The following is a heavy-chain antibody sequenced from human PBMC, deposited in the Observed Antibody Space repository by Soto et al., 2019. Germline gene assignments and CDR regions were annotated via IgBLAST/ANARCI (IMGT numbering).Heavy chain of an antibody. Sequence: QVQLQESGPGLVKPSETLSLTCTVSGGSITSDYWTWLRQPPGKGLDWIAYISYSGTTNYNPSLKSRVNISVDTSKNQFSLMLSPVTAADTAVYSGAGMRGLGEISPFFDHWGQGILVTVSS. V-gene: IGHV4-59*01. D-gene: IGHD3-16*02. CDR3: AGMRGLGEISPFFDH. CDR1: GGSITSDY. CDR2: ISYSGTT. J-gene: IGHJ4*02.